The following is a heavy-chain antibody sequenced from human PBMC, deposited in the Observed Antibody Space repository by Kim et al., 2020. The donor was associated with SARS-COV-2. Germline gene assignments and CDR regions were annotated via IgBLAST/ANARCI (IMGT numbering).Heavy chain of an antibody. D-gene: IGHD3-3*02. CDR3: TKDVLAGGADV. J-gene: IGHJ6*02. CDR1: GFTFNDHA. CDR2: IMWSGDGT. Sequence: GGSLRLSCVASGFTFNDHAMHWVRQAPGKGLEWVSGIMWSGDGTGYADSVKGRFTTSRDKAKNSLYLQMNSLRPEDTAVYYCTKDVLAGGADVWGQGTAV. V-gene: IGHV3-9*01.